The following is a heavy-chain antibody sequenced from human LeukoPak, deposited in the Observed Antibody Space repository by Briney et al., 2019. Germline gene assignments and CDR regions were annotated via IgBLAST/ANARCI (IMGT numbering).Heavy chain of an antibody. V-gene: IGHV4-4*07. CDR2: IYTSGST. CDR3: ATHFFGVDRNWFDP. J-gene: IGHJ5*02. Sequence: SETLSLTCNVSGGSISGYYWSWIRQPAGKGLEWMGRIYTSGSTKYNPSLKSRVTVYVDTSKSQFSLKLTSVTAADTAVYYCATHFFGVDRNWFDPWGQGTLVTVSS. D-gene: IGHD3-3*01. CDR1: GGSISGYY.